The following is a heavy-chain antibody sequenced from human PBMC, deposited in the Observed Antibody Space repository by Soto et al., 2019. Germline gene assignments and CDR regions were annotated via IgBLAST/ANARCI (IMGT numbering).Heavy chain of an antibody. Sequence: QVVQSGAEVKKPGSSVKVSCKASGGTFNRQAFSWVRQAPGQGLEWMGGFLPIFGTTDYSQKFQGRVTITADEATSTAYMELSSLKSDDSALYCWAKVDSAMFEGGEWFDPWGQGTLVTVSS. D-gene: IGHD5-18*01. J-gene: IGHJ5*02. CDR2: FLPIFGTT. CDR3: AKVDSAMFEGGEWFDP. V-gene: IGHV1-69*12. CDR1: GGTFNRQA.